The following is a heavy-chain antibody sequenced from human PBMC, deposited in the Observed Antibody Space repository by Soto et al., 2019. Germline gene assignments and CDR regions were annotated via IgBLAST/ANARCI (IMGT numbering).Heavy chain of an antibody. D-gene: IGHD3-10*01. CDR3: ARSLPDSRGGGMDV. J-gene: IGHJ6*02. CDR2: ISDIGST. V-gene: IGHV4-59*01. CDR1: GGSITSYY. Sequence: SETLSLTCTVSGGSITSYYWTWIRQPPGQGLEWIGYISDIGSTSYNPSLTSRVTMLVDTSKKQFSLKLSSVTEADSAVYFCARSLPDSRGGGMDVWGQGATVTAP.